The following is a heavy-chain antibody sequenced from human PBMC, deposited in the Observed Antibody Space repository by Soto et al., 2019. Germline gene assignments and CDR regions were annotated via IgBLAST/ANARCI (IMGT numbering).Heavy chain of an antibody. CDR3: ARQSVGGYCSSTSCAEIYFHY. D-gene: IGHD2-2*01. Sequence: SETLSLTCTVSGGSFSPNYWSWIRQPPGKGLEWIGYIYSSGSSNYNPSLKSRVTISVDTSKNQFSLNLNSVTAADTAVYYCARQSVGGYCSSTSCAEIYFHYWGQGTLVTVSS. CDR2: IYSSGSS. J-gene: IGHJ4*02. CDR1: GGSFSPNY. V-gene: IGHV4-59*08.